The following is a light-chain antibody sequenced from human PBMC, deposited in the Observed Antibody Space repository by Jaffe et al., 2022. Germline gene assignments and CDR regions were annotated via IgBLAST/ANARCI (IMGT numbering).Light chain of an antibody. J-gene: IGKJ2*01. V-gene: IGKV1-39*01. CDR1: QSISNY. CDR2: GAS. CDR3: QQSYSSPYT. Sequence: DIQMTQSPSSLSASVGDRVTITCRASQSISNYLNWYQQKPGKAPKLVIYGASSLQSGVPSRFSGSGSGTDFTLTISSLQPEDFATYYCQQSYSSPYTFGQGTNLEIK.